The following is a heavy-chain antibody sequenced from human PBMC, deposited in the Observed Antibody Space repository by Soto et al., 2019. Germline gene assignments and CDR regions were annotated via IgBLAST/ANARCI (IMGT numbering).Heavy chain of an antibody. CDR2: IIPMFGSI. V-gene: IGHV1-69*06. J-gene: IGHJ3*02. Sequence: QVRLEQSGAEVRKPGSSVKVSCKSSGDTFSSYTVTWVRQAPGQGLEWMGDIIPMFGSINYAQNFEGRVTFTADRSTSVVYMEMSSLGSEDAAVYYCARKVATADDAFDIWGQGTLVTVSA. CDR3: ARKVATADDAFDI. D-gene: IGHD2-21*02. CDR1: GDTFSSYT.